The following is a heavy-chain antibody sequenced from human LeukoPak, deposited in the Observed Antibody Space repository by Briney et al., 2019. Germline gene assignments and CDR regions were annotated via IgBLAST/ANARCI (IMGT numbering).Heavy chain of an antibody. J-gene: IGHJ4*02. D-gene: IGHD3-22*01. V-gene: IGHV4-4*07. CDR3: ARDYYDNSGYYPFDY. CDR1: GGSISSYY. Sequence: SETLSLTCTVSGGSISSYYWSWIRQPAGKGLEWIGRIYTSGSTNYNPSLKSRVTMSVDTSKNQFSLKLSSVTAADTAVYYCARDYYDNSGYYPFDYWGQGTLVTVSS. CDR2: IYTSGST.